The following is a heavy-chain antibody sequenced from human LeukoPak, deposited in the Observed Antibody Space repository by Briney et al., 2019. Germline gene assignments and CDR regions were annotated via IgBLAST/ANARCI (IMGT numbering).Heavy chain of an antibody. CDR1: GGSISSYY. Sequence: SETLSLTCTVSGGSISSYYWSWIRQPPGKGLEWIGYIYYSGSTNYNPSLKSQATISVDTSKNQFSLKLSSVTAADTAVYYCARARCSSTSCYVHYGMDVWGQGTTVTVSS. D-gene: IGHD2-2*01. V-gene: IGHV4-59*01. CDR2: IYYSGST. CDR3: ARARCSSTSCYVHYGMDV. J-gene: IGHJ6*02.